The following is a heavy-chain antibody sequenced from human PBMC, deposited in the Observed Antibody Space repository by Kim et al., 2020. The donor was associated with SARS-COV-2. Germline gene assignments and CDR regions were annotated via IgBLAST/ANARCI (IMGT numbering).Heavy chain of an antibody. Sequence: GGSLRLSCTTSGFTFTGHAMSWVRQAPGKGLEWVSSIDDSDGTRYYVDSVQGRFSISRDDSKNTRYLQMRALRAADTAAYYCLKGGWGWIWDYWGQGTLVTVSS. CDR1: GFTFTGHA. CDR2: IDDSDGTR. V-gene: IGHV3-23*01. J-gene: IGHJ4*02. D-gene: IGHD2-21*01. CDR3: LKGGWGWIWDY.